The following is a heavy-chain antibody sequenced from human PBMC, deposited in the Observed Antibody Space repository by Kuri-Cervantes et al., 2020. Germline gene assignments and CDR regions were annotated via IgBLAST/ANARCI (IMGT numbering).Heavy chain of an antibody. D-gene: IGHD3-22*01. J-gene: IGHJ4*02. CDR2: ISSSSTI. CDR1: GFTVSSNY. CDR3: ARASYDSSGYFY. Sequence: GESLKISCAASGFTVSSNYMSWVRQAPGKGLEWVSYISSSSTIYYADSVKGRFTISRDNAKNSLYLQMNSLRDEDTAVYYCARASYDSSGYFYWGQGTLVTVSS. V-gene: IGHV3-69-1*01.